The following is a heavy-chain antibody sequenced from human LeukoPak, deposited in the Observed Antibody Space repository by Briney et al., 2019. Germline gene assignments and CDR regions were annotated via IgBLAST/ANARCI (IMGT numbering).Heavy chain of an antibody. J-gene: IGHJ4*02. CDR3: ARGVSDSSGYRYYGGFYDFDF. Sequence: APETLSLTCAVSGDSIKSGYYWAWIRQLPGKGLEWIGSIDHSGSYYSTPSLRSRVTISLHSSKKHFSLELNSVTAADTAVYYCARGVSDSSGYRYYGGFYDFDFSGQGTLVTVSS. D-gene: IGHD3-22*01. CDR2: IDHSGSY. CDR1: GDSIKSGYY. V-gene: IGHV4-38-2*01.